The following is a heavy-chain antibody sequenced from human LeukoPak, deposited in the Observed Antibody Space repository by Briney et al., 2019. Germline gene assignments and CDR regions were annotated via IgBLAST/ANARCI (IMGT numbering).Heavy chain of an antibody. D-gene: IGHD6-19*01. Sequence: GGSLRLSCAASGFTFSSYAMSWVRKAPEKVLEWVSTISGSGGSTYYADSVKGWLSISRDNSNNTLYLHMDSLRAEDTAIYYCAKGIGGGYSSGSAFDYWGQGTLVTVSS. CDR1: GFTFSSYA. CDR2: ISGSGGST. V-gene: IGHV3-23*01. CDR3: AKGIGGGYSSGSAFDY. J-gene: IGHJ4*02.